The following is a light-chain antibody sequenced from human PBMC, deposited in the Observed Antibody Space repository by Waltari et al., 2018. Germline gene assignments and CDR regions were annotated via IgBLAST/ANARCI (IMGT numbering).Light chain of an antibody. CDR1: SRDVGGYDY. CDR3: SSYSGRITHV. J-gene: IGLJ1*01. V-gene: IGLV2-14*03. Sequence: QSALTQPASVSGSPGQSIPISCTRTSRDVGGYDYVSWYQQYPAKAPRLLIFDVTRRPSGVSNRFSGSKSGNTASLTISGLQPEDEAAYYCSSYSGRITHVFGTGTQLTVL. CDR2: DVT.